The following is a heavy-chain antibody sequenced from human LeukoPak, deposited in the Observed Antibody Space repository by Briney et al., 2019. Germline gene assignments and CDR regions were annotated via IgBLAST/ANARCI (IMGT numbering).Heavy chain of an antibody. Sequence: ASVKVSCKASGYTFTSYGISWVRQAPGQGLEWMGWINPNSGGTNYAQKFQGRVTMTRDTSISTGYMELRRLRSDDTAVYYCARGAAVAEAVFDYWGQGTLVTVSS. CDR3: ARGAAVAEAVFDY. J-gene: IGHJ4*02. CDR1: GYTFTSYG. D-gene: IGHD6-19*01. CDR2: INPNSGGT. V-gene: IGHV1-2*02.